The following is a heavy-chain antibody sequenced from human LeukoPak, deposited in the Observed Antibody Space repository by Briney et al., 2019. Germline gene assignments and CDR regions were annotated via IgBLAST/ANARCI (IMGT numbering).Heavy chain of an antibody. J-gene: IGHJ3*01. V-gene: IGHV4-59*01. CDR2: VSYTGRT. Sequence: LETLSLTCTVSGASISTYYWSWIRQPPGKRLEWIGYVSYTGRTKYNPSLQSRVTISIDTSKSQFSLKLTSVTSADTAVYSCARLLDNDISGDPDTFDVWGQGTTVIVSS. D-gene: IGHD3-22*01. CDR3: ARLLDNDISGDPDTFDV. CDR1: GASISTYY.